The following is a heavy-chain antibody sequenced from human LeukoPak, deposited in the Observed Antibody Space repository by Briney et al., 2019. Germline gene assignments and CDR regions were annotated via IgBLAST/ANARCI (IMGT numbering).Heavy chain of an antibody. V-gene: IGHV3-48*01. J-gene: IGHJ6*02. Sequence: GGSLRLSCVASEFTFKSHKMNWVRKAPGKGLKWVSFTSGDSKVIYYADSVKGRFTISRDNAKNSLYLQMNSLRADDTAVYYCGRDGGVAYGLDVWGQGTTVTVSS. CDR2: TSGDSKVI. CDR3: GRDGGVAYGLDV. CDR1: EFTFKSHK. D-gene: IGHD3-3*01.